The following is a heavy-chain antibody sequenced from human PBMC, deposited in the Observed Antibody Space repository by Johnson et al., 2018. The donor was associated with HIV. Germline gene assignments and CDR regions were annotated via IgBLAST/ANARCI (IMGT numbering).Heavy chain of an antibody. V-gene: IGHV3-23*04. CDR2: ISGSGGST. J-gene: IGHJ3*02. CDR1: GFTFSSYA. Sequence: VQLVESGGGLVQPGGSLRLSCAASGFTFSSYAISWVRQAPGKGLEWVSAISGSGGSTYYADSVKGRFTISRDNSKNTLFLHMNSLRAEDTAVYYCAKDIGDGYNRWGGLDIWGQGTMVTVSS. CDR3: AKDIGDGYNRWGGLDI. D-gene: IGHD5-24*01.